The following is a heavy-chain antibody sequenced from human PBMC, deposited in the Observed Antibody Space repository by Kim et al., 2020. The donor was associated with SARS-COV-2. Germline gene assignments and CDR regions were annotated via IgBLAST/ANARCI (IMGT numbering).Heavy chain of an antibody. CDR3: ARALGIEDTIRT. Sequence: GGSLRLSFAASGFTVSSNYMSWVRQAPGKGLEWVSVIYSGGSTYYADSVKGRFTISRDNSKNTLYLQMNSLRAEDTAVYYCARALGIEDTIRTWGQGTMVTVSS. D-gene: IGHD2-15*01. CDR1: GFTVSSNY. V-gene: IGHV3-66*01. CDR2: IYSGGST. J-gene: IGHJ3*01.